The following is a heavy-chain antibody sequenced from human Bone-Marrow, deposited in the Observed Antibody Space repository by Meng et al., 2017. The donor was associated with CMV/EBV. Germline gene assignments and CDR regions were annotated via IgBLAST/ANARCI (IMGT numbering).Heavy chain of an antibody. V-gene: IGHV1-2*02. Sequence: ASVKVSCKASGYTFTGYYMHWVRQAPGQGLEWMGWINPNSGGTNYAQKFQGRVTMTRDTSISTAYMELSSLRSEDTAVYYCARESNAWGWFDPWGQGTLVTVSS. D-gene: IGHD3-16*01. CDR3: ARESNAWGWFDP. J-gene: IGHJ5*02. CDR1: GYTFTGYY. CDR2: INPNSGGT.